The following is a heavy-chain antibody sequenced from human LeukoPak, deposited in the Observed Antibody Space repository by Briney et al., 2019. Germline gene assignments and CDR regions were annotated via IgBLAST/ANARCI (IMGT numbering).Heavy chain of an antibody. CDR2: ISAYNGNT. D-gene: IGHD3-10*01. CDR3: ARDLTMVRGDRAAPISRAGY. Sequence: ASVKVSCKASGYTFTSYGISWVRQAPGQGLEWMGWISAYNGNTNYAQKLQGRVTMTTDTSTSTAYMELRSLRSDDTAVYYCARDLTMVRGDRAAPISRAGYWGQGTLVTVSS. CDR1: GYTFTSYG. V-gene: IGHV1-18*01. J-gene: IGHJ4*02.